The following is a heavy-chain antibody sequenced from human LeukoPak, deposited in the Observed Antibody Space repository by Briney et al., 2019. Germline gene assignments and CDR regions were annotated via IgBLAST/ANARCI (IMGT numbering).Heavy chain of an antibody. Sequence: GGSLRLSCAGSGFTFSSYWMHWVRQAPGKGLVWVSRISTDASSTTYADSVKGRFTISRDNAKNSLYLQMNSLRAEDTAVYYCARDSLTMIVGRQKRGLDYWGQGTLVTVSS. CDR2: ISTDASST. J-gene: IGHJ4*02. V-gene: IGHV3-74*01. CDR1: GFTFSSYW. D-gene: IGHD3-22*01. CDR3: ARDSLTMIVGRQKRGLDY.